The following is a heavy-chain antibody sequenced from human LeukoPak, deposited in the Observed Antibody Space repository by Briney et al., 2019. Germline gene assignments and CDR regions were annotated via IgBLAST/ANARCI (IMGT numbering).Heavy chain of an antibody. CDR3: ARDHKYYYDSSGYYSYYFDY. V-gene: IGHV3-7*01. D-gene: IGHD3-22*01. J-gene: IGHJ4*02. CDR2: IKQDGSEK. Sequence: GGSLRLSCAASGFTFSSYWMSWVRQAPGKGLEWVANIKQDGSEKYYVDSVKGRFTISRDNAKNSLYLQMNSLRAGDTAVYYCARDHKYYYDSSGYYSYYFDYWGQGTLVTVSS. CDR1: GFTFSSYW.